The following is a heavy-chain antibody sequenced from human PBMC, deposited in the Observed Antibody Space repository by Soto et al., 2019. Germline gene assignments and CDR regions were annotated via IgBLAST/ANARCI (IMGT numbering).Heavy chain of an antibody. J-gene: IGHJ4*02. D-gene: IGHD1-26*01. CDR3: ARLAPGKWEPYDY. Sequence: QLQLQESGPGLVKPSETLSLTCTVSGGSISSSSYYWGWIRQPPGKGLEWIGSIYYSGSTYYNPSLKSRVTISVDTSKNQFSLKLSSVTAADTAVYYCARLAPGKWEPYDYWGQGTLVTVSS. CDR1: GGSISSSSYY. V-gene: IGHV4-39*01. CDR2: IYYSGST.